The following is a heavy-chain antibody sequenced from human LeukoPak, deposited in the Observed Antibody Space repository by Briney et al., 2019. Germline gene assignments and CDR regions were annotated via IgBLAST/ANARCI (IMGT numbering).Heavy chain of an antibody. Sequence: ASVKVSCKASGYTFTSYVITWVRQAPGQGLEWMGWISAYNGNTNYAQNLQGRVTMTTDTSTSTAYMELRSLRSDDTAVYYCARIAIAAQLLWFGESYRGEFDPWGQGTLVTVSS. CDR1: GYTFTSYV. J-gene: IGHJ5*02. V-gene: IGHV1-18*01. CDR3: ARIAIAAQLLWFGESYRGEFDP. CDR2: ISAYNGNT. D-gene: IGHD3-10*01.